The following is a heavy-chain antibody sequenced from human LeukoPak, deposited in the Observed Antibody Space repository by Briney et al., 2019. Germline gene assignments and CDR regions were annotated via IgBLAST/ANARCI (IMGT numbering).Heavy chain of an antibody. CDR3: ARLWPYDFWSGYYLS. V-gene: IGHV5-51*01. CDR2: IYPGDSDT. CDR1: GYSFTSYW. D-gene: IGHD3-3*01. J-gene: IGHJ4*02. Sequence: GESLKISCKGSGYSFTSYWIGWVRQMPGKSLEWMGIIYPGDSDTRYSPSFQGQVTISADKSISTAYLQWSSLKASDTAMYYCARLWPYDFWSGYYLSWGQGTLVTVSS.